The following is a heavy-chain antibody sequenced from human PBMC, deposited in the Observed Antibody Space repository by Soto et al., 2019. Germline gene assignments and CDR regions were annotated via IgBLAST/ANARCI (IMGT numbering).Heavy chain of an antibody. D-gene: IGHD3-10*01. Sequence: SETLSLTCTVSGGSISSYYWSWIRQPPGKGLEWIGYIYYSGSTNYNPSLKSRVTISVDTSKNQFSLKLSSVTAADTAVYYCARNAYGSGSYYWYYYGMDVWGQETTVTVSS. J-gene: IGHJ6*02. CDR2: IYYSGST. V-gene: IGHV4-59*01. CDR3: ARNAYGSGSYYWYYYGMDV. CDR1: GGSISSYY.